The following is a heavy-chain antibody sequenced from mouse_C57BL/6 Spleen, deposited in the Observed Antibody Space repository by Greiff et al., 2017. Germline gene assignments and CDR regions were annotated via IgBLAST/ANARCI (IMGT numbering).Heavy chain of an antibody. CDR2: IYPRDGST. D-gene: IGHD2-12*01. CDR3: ARWGDYCYNYWYFDV. Sequence: QVQLQQSDPELVKPAHSVKISCKVSGYTFTDHTIHWMQQRPEQVLEWIGYIYPRDGSTKYPEKFRGNATLPAGKASSTAYMQHNSLTTEDTTVYFCARWGDYCYNYWYFDVWGTGTTVTVSS. V-gene: IGHV1-78*01. CDR1: GYTFTDHT. J-gene: IGHJ1*03.